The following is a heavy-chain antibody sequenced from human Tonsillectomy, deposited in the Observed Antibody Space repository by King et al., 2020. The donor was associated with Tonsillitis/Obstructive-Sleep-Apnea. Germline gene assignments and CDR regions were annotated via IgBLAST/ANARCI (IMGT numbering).Heavy chain of an antibody. CDR2: ISGSAAGT. Sequence: VQLVESGGGLVQPGGSLRLTCAASGFSFSSYAMSWVRQAPGKGLEWVSAISGSAAGTYYEDSVKGRFTISRDNSKKKLYLQMNSLRAEDTAVYYCAKSSNFVVVPASYYYYMDVWGKGTTVTVSS. CDR1: GFSFSSYA. CDR3: AKSSNFVVVPASYYYYMDV. D-gene: IGHD2-2*01. J-gene: IGHJ6*03. V-gene: IGHV3-23*04.